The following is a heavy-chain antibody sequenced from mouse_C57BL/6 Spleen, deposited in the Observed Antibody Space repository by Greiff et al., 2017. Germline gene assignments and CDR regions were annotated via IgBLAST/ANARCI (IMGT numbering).Heavy chain of an antibody. CDR1: GYTFTDYE. J-gene: IGHJ2*01. CDR3: VTTVGTSLDY. Sequence: VQLQQSGAELVRPGASVTLSCKASGYTFTDYEMHWVKQTPVHGLEWIGAIDPETGGTAYNEKFKGKAILTADKSSSKAYMELRSLTSKDSAVYYCVTTVGTSLDYWGQGTTLTVSS. CDR2: IDPETGGT. D-gene: IGHD1-1*01. V-gene: IGHV1-15*01.